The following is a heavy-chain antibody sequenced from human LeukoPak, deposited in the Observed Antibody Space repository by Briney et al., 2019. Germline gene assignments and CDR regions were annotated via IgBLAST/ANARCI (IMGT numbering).Heavy chain of an antibody. CDR1: GFTFSSYW. V-gene: IGHV3-7*01. CDR3: ARELAVAGTVYYYYYGMDV. CDR2: IKQDGSEK. J-gene: IGHJ6*02. D-gene: IGHD6-19*01. Sequence: GGSLRLSCAASGFTFSSYWMSWVRPAPGKGLEWVANIKQDGSEKYHVDSVKGRFTISRDNAKNSLYLQMNSLRAEDTAVYYCARELAVAGTVYYYYYGMDVWGQGTTVTVSS.